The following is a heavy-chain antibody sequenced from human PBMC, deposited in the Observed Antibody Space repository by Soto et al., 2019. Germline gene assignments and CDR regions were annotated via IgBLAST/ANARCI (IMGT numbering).Heavy chain of an antibody. CDR2: INPSGGST. Sequence: ASVKVSCKASGYTFTSYYMHWVRQAPGQGLEWMGIINPSGGSTSYAQKYQGRVTMTRDTSTSTVYMELSSLRSEDTAVYYCASSNCGGDCYVGYYYYMDVWGKGTTVTVSS. V-gene: IGHV1-46*03. D-gene: IGHD2-21*01. J-gene: IGHJ6*03. CDR1: GYTFTSYY. CDR3: ASSNCGGDCYVGYYYYMDV.